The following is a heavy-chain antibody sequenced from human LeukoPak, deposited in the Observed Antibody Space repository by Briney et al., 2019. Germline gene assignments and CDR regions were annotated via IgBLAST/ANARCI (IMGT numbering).Heavy chain of an antibody. D-gene: IGHD2-2*01. CDR2: IYTSGST. Sequence: SETLSLTCTVSGGSISSYYWSWIRQPPGKGLEWIGYIYTSGSTNYNPSLKSRVTISVDTSKNQFSLKLSSVTAADTAVYYCARAGQEIVVVPAARVYYYYYMDVWGKGTTVTVSS. CDR3: ARAGQEIVVVPAARVYYYYYMDV. CDR1: GGSISSYY. J-gene: IGHJ6*03. V-gene: IGHV4-4*09.